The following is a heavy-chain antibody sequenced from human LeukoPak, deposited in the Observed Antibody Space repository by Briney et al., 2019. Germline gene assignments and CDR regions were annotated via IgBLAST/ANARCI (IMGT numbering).Heavy chain of an antibody. J-gene: IGHJ4*02. Sequence: PGRSLRLSCVASGFTFSSYWMSWVRQAPGKGLEWVANIKPDGSEKFYVDSVKGRFTISRDNAKNSVYLQMNSLRVEETAVYYCARGGSDYWGQGTLVTVSS. V-gene: IGHV3-7*01. CDR1: GFTFSSYW. CDR3: ARGGSDY. CDR2: IKPDGSEK. D-gene: IGHD2-15*01.